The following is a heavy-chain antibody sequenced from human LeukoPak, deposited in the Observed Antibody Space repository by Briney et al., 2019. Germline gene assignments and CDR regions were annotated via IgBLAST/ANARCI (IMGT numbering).Heavy chain of an antibody. CDR2: IGSSSSYI. Sequence: PGGSLRLSCAASGFTFSSYSMNWVRQAPGKGLEWVSSIGSSSSYIYYADSVKGRFTISRDNAKNSLYLQMNSLRAEDTAVYYCAIGYSSSWYVPTFDYWGQGTLVTVSS. J-gene: IGHJ4*02. D-gene: IGHD6-13*01. CDR3: AIGYSSSWYVPTFDY. V-gene: IGHV3-21*01. CDR1: GFTFSSYS.